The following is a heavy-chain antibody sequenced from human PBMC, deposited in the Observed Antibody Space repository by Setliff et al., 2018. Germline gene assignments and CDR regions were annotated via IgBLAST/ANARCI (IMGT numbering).Heavy chain of an antibody. Sequence: PSETLSLTCGVSGGSFSGYYWSWIRQSPGGGLEWIGEINYSRVVNYKPSLKSRVSISLDTSKNQFSLRLTSLTAADTAVYYCARGSGSFPFDYWGLGTLVTVS. V-gene: IGHV4-34*01. CDR3: ARGSGSFPFDY. CDR2: INYSRVV. D-gene: IGHD1-26*01. CDR1: GGSFSGYY. J-gene: IGHJ4*02.